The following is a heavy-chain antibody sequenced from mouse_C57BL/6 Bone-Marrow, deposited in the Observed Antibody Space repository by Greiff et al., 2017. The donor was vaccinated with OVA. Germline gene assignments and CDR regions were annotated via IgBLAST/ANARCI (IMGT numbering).Heavy chain of an antibody. CDR1: GFSFNTYA. Sequence: EVHLVESGGGLVQPKGSLKLSCAASGFSFNTYAMNWVRQAPGKGLEWVARIRSKSNNYATYYADSVKDRFTISRDDSESMLYLQMNNLKTEDTAMYYCVRHAGYYDSPYFDYWGQGTTLTVSS. V-gene: IGHV10-1*01. J-gene: IGHJ2*01. CDR2: IRSKSNNYAT. D-gene: IGHD2-4*01. CDR3: VRHAGYYDSPYFDY.